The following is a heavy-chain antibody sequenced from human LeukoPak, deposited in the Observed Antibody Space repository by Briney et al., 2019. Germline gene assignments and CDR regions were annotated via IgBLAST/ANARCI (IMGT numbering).Heavy chain of an antibody. J-gene: IGHJ6*03. Sequence: GASVKVSCKASAYTFTGYYMHWVRQAPGQGLEWMGGIIPIFGTANYAQKSQGRVTITTDESTSTAYMELSSLRSEDTAVYYCARTMGANYYYMDVWGKGTTVTVSS. CDR2: IIPIFGTA. CDR3: ARTMGANYYYMDV. V-gene: IGHV1-69*05. CDR1: AYTFTGYY. D-gene: IGHD3-16*01.